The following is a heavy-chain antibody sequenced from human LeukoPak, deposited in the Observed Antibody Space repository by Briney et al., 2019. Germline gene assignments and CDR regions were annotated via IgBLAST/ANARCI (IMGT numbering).Heavy chain of an antibody. D-gene: IGHD3-16*01. CDR2: IYYSGST. CDR3: ARGGNYMDV. Sequence: SETLSLTCTVSGGSISSYHWSWIRQSPGKGLEWIGYIYYSGSTNHNPSLKSRVTISVDTSKNQFSLKLSSVTAADTAVYYCARGGNYMDVWGKGTTVTVSS. CDR1: GGSISSYH. J-gene: IGHJ6*03. V-gene: IGHV4-59*01.